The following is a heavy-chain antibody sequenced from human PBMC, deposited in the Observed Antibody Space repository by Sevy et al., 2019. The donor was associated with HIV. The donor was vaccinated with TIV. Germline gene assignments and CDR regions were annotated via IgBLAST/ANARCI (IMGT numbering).Heavy chain of an antibody. CDR1: GGSISSGGYF. J-gene: IGHJ3*02. CDR3: ARATNLNAFDT. D-gene: IGHD1-26*01. CDR2: TSSGGST. V-gene: IGHV4-31*03. Sequence: SETLSLTCIVSGGSISSGGYFWNWIRQHPGKGLEWIGFTSSGGSTSYNPSLKSRVTISVDTSKNQFSLRLSSVTAADTAVFYCARATNLNAFDTWGQGTMVTVSS.